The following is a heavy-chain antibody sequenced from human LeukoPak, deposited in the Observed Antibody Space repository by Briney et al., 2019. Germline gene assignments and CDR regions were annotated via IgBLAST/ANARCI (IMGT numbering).Heavy chain of an antibody. Sequence: ASVKVSCKASGYTFTNYAMNWVRQAPGQGLEWMGWINPNSGGTNYAQKFQGRVTMTRDTSISTAYMELSRLRSDDTAVYYCARIEVTFDIWGQGTMVTVSS. J-gene: IGHJ3*02. CDR2: INPNSGGT. CDR3: ARIEVTFDI. V-gene: IGHV1-2*02. CDR1: GYTFTNYA.